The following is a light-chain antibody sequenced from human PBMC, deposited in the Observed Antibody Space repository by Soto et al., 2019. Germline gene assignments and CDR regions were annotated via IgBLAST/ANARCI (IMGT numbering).Light chain of an antibody. J-gene: IGLJ2*01. CDR3: SAYAGSSTWV. CDR2: EVY. V-gene: IGLV2-8*01. Sequence: QSAPTQPPSASGSPGQSVTFSCTGTSSDVGGYNYVSWYQQYPGKAPKLMIYEVYKRHSGVPDRFSGSKTGNTASLTVSGLQPEDEADYYCSAYAGSSTWVFGRGTKLTVL. CDR1: SSDVGGYNY.